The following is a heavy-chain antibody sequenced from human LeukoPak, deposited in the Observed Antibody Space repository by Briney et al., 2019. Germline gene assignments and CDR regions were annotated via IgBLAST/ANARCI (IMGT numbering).Heavy chain of an antibody. D-gene: IGHD6-13*01. J-gene: IGHJ6*02. CDR3: VRENGGAAAGHEASYYYYGMDV. Sequence: PGGSLRLSCAASGFTFSSYGMYWVRQAPGKGLEWVAIISYDGSKTYYADSVKGRFTISRDNSKNTLYLQMNSLRAEDTAVYYCVRENGGAAAGHEASYYYYGMDVWGQGTTVTVSS. CDR1: GFTFSSYG. V-gene: IGHV3-33*01. CDR2: ISYDGSKT.